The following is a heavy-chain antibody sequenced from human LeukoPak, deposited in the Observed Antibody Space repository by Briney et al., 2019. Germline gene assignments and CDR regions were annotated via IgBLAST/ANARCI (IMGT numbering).Heavy chain of an antibody. CDR1: GFIFSSYS. D-gene: IGHD2-15*01. CDR3: ARVHGGYPFDQ. V-gene: IGHV3-48*01. J-gene: IGHJ4*02. Sequence: GGSLRLSCAASGFIFSSYSKNWVRQAPGKGLEWISFISSVSSTIFYADSVKGRFNISRDNVKTSLYLQMNGLRAEDTAVYYCARVHGGYPFDQWGQGTLVTVSS. CDR2: ISSVSSTI.